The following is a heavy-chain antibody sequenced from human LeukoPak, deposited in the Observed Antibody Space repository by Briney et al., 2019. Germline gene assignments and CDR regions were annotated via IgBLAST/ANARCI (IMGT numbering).Heavy chain of an antibody. D-gene: IGHD6-19*01. CDR2: IYYSGST. CDR1: GGSFSGYY. CDR3: ASTPSSSGCFDY. V-gene: IGHV4-34*09. Sequence: SETLSLTCAVYGGSFSGYYWSWIRQPPGKGLEWIGYIYYSGSTYYNPSLKSRVTISVDTSKNQFSLKLSSVTAADTAVYYCASTPSSSGCFDYWGQGTLVTVSS. J-gene: IGHJ4*02.